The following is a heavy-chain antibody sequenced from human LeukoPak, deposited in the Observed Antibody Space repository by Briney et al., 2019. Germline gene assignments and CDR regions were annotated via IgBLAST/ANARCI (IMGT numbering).Heavy chain of an antibody. CDR1: GFTFSSYA. Sequence: GGSLRLSCAASGFTFSSYAMSWVRQAPGKGLEWVSVIYSDGGTNYADSVKDRFTISRDNSKNTLYLQMNSLRAEDTAIYYCARISSTVTMPDYWGQGTLVTVSS. CDR3: ARISSTVTMPDY. J-gene: IGHJ4*02. V-gene: IGHV3-23*03. D-gene: IGHD4-17*01. CDR2: IYSDGGT.